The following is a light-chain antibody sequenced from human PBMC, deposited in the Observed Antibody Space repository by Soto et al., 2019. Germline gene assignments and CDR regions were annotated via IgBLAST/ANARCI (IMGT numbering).Light chain of an antibody. CDR2: DAY. CDR3: QQYNAYPWT. CDR1: ETVGLW. V-gene: IGKV1-5*01. J-gene: IGKJ1*01. Sequence: DIQMTQATSTLSASVGDRVTITCRADETVGLWLAWYQQRPGKAPKLLIYDAYRLESGVPSRFSGSASGREFALSISSLLPQDFGTYYCQQYNAYPWTFGRGTKVEI.